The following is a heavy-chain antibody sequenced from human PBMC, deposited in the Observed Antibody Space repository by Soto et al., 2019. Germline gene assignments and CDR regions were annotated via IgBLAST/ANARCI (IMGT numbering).Heavy chain of an antibody. CDR2: IYYSGST. V-gene: IGHV4-61*01. D-gene: IGHD4-17*01. CDR1: GGSVSSGSYY. J-gene: IGHJ3*02. Sequence: PSETLSLTCTVSGGSVSSGSYYWSWIRQPPGKGLEWIGYIYYSGSTNYNPSLKSRVTISVDTSKNQFSLKLSSVTAADTAVYYCARRYGYAFDIWGQGTMVPVSS. CDR3: ARRYGYAFDI.